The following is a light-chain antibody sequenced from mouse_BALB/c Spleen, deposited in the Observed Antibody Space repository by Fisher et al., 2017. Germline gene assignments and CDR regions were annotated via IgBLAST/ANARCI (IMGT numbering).Light chain of an antibody. Sequence: IVITQTPAIMSASLGEEITLTCSASSSVSYMYWYQQKPGSSPKPWIYRTSNLASGVPARFSGSGSGTSYSLTISSVEAEDAATYYCQQYSGYPLTFGGGTKLEIK. CDR3: QQYSGYPLT. CDR1: SSVSY. CDR2: RTS. J-gene: IGKJ2*01. V-gene: IGKV4-61*01.